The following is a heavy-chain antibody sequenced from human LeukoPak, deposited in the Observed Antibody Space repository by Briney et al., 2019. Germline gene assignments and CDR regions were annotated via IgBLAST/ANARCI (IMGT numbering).Heavy chain of an antibody. Sequence: SVKVSCKASGGTFSSYAINWVRQAPGQGLEWMGGVIPILGAPNYAHRFQGRLTITTDESTRTAYMNLTSLRSEDTAVYYCARDLRIASSGDWFDPWGQGTLVTVSS. CDR1: GGTFSSYA. J-gene: IGHJ5*02. CDR3: ARDLRIASSGDWFDP. CDR2: VIPILGAP. D-gene: IGHD6-19*01. V-gene: IGHV1-69*05.